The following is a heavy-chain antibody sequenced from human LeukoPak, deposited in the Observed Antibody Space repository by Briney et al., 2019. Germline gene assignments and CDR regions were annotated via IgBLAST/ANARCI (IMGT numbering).Heavy chain of an antibody. CDR1: GGSMNTYY. CDR3: ARFGSRRLVRGYYYYMGV. J-gene: IGHJ6*03. CDR2: IHYSGST. D-gene: IGHD2-8*02. Sequence: PSETLSLTCTVSGGSMNTYYWTWIRQPPGKGLEWIGHIHYSGSTDYNPSLKSRLTISVDTSKNQFSLRLSSVTAADTAVYYCARFGSRRLVRGYYYYMGVWGKGTTVTASS. V-gene: IGHV4-59*01.